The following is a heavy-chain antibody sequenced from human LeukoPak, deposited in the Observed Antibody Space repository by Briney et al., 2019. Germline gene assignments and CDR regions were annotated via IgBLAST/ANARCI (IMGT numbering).Heavy chain of an antibody. CDR3: AKELSPPNYYYYYGMDV. J-gene: IGHJ6*02. CDR1: GFTFSSYG. V-gene: IGHV3-30*02. Sequence: PGGSLRPSCAASGFTFSSYGMHWVRQAPGKGLEWVAFIRYDGSNKYYADSVKGRFTISRDNSKNTLYLQMNSLRAEDTAVYYCAKELSPPNYYYYYGMDVWGQGTTVTVSS. D-gene: IGHD3-16*02. CDR2: IRYDGSNK.